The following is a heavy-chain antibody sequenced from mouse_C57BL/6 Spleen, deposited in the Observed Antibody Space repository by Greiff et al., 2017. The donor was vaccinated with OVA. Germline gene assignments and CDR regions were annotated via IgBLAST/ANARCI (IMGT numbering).Heavy chain of an antibody. CDR2: INPSNGGT. V-gene: IGHV1-53*01. D-gene: IGHD3-2*02. CDR3: AFTAQAYYAMDY. J-gene: IGHJ4*01. CDR1: GYTFTSYW. Sequence: QVQLQQPGPELVKPGASVKLSCKASGYTFTSYWMHWVKQRPGQGLEWIGNINPSNGGTNYNEKFKSKATLTVDKSSSTAYMQLSSLTSEDSAVYYCAFTAQAYYAMDYWGQGTSVTVSS.